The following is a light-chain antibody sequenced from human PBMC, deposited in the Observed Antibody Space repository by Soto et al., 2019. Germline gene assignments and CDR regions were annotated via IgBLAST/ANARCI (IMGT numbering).Light chain of an antibody. V-gene: IGLV1-40*01. Sequence: QSVLTQPPSVSGAPGQRVTISCTGSSSNIGAGYDVHWYQQLPGTAPKLLISGNSNRPSGVPDRFSGSKSGTSASLAITGLQAEDDADYHSQSYDTRLSGPVFGGGTKLSVL. CDR1: SSNIGAGYD. J-gene: IGLJ2*01. CDR3: QSYDTRLSGPV. CDR2: GNS.